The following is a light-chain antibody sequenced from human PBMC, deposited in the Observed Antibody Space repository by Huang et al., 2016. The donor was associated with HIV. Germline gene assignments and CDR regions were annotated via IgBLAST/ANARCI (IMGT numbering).Light chain of an antibody. V-gene: IGKV2-30*01. Sequence: DVVMTQAPLSLPVTLGQPASMFCKSSQSLVSSDGDTYLNWFQQRPGQAPRRLIYKVSNRDSVVPQRFSGSGSGTHFTLRIKTVEAEDVAIYYCMQGTHWPGTFGPGTKMDI. CDR1: QSLVSSDGDTY. CDR2: KVS. CDR3: MQGTHWPGT. J-gene: IGKJ1*01.